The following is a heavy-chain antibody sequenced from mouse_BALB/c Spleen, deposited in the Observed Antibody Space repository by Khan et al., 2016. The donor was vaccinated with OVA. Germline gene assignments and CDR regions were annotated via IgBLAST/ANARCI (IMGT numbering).Heavy chain of an antibody. V-gene: IGHV1-77*01. J-gene: IGHJ3*01. CDR3: ARGGYSVFAY. Sequence: QVQLQQSVPELVNPGASLKVSCKASGYTFTDFIIGWVKQSTRQGLEWIGDIFPGSGTPYYNEKFKDKATLTADKSSNTACMQLSSLPSEDSSGDFCARGGYSVFAYWGQGTLVTVSA. D-gene: IGHD1-1*01. CDR1: GYTFTDFI. CDR2: IFPGSGTP.